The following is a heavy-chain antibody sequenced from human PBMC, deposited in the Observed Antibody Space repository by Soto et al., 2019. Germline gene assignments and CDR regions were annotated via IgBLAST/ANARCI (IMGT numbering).Heavy chain of an antibody. J-gene: IGHJ4*02. Sequence: XSVKVCCRSSGYTFTSYGISLVRQAPGQGLEWMGWISAYNGNTNYSQKLQGRVTMTTDTSTSTAYMELRSLRSDDTAVYYCARDSPRYSYGYIFDYWGQGTLVTVS. CDR1: GYTFTSYG. CDR2: ISAYNGNT. V-gene: IGHV1-18*04. CDR3: ARDSPRYSYGYIFDY. D-gene: IGHD5-18*01.